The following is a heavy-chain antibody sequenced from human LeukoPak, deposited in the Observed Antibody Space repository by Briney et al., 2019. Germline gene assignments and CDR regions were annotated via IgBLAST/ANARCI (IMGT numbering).Heavy chain of an antibody. V-gene: IGHV1-46*01. CDR1: GYTFTSYY. CDR2: INPSGDST. D-gene: IGHD6-13*01. CDR3: ARDQYSREWPHDAFDI. J-gene: IGHJ3*02. Sequence: ASVKVSCKASGYTFTSYYMHWVRQAPGQGLEWMGIINPSGDSTSYAQKFQGRVTMTRDTSTSTVYMELSSLRSEDTAVYYCARDQYSREWPHDAFDIWGQGTMVTVSS.